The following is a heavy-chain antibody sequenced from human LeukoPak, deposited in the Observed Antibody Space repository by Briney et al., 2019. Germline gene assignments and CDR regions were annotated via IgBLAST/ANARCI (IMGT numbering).Heavy chain of an antibody. V-gene: IGHV3-74*01. J-gene: IGHJ5*02. D-gene: IGHD2-15*01. CDR3: ARPYCSGGGCYSNNWFDP. CDR2: IDSDGSST. CDR1: GFTFSSYW. Sequence: GGSLRLSCAASGFTFSSYWMHWVRQAPGKGLVCVSRIDSDGSSTVYAGSVKGRFTISRDNAKNTLYLQMNSLRAEDTAVYYCARPYCSGGGCYSNNWFDPWGQGTLVTVSS.